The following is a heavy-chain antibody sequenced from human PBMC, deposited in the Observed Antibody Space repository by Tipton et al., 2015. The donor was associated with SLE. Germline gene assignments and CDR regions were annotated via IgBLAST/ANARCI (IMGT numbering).Heavy chain of an antibody. Sequence: GSLRLSCAASGFIFSDYYMSWIRQAPGKGLDFIAVTSSGGVTTWYADSVKGRFTISRDNAENSLYLQMNSLRAEDTSLYYCVRGWFRGKSGYYFDYWGQGTLVTVSS. CDR2: TSSGGVTT. V-gene: IGHV3-11*04. CDR3: VRGWFRGKSGYYFDY. D-gene: IGHD3-10*01. J-gene: IGHJ4*02. CDR1: GFIFSDYY.